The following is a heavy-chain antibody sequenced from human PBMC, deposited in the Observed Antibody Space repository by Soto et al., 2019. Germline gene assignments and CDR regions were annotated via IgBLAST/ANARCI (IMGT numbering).Heavy chain of an antibody. Sequence: QVQLQESGPGLVKPSGTPSLTCGVSSGSISSRNWWSWVRQPPGKGLEWIGEISHSGRTNYNPSLESRVTMSVDKSRNQFYLKLTFVTAADTAVYYCATQTYSYNWHHWGHGTLVTVSS. V-gene: IGHV4-4*02. D-gene: IGHD1-1*01. CDR3: ATQTYSYNWHH. CDR2: ISHSGRT. CDR1: SGSISSRNW. J-gene: IGHJ5*02.